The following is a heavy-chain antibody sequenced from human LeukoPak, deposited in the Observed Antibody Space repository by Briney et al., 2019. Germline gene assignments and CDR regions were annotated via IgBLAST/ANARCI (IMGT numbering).Heavy chain of an antibody. CDR3: ASFGTTVTTSVGY. V-gene: IGHV4-4*02. J-gene: IGHJ4*02. D-gene: IGHD4-11*01. CDR1: GDSISNSNW. Sequence: ASEALSLTCAVSGDSISNSNWWSWVRQPPGKGLEWIGEVYHSGSTNYNPSLKSRVTISVDKSKNQFSLRLSSVTAADTAVYYCASFGTTVTTSVGYWGQGTLVTVSS. CDR2: VYHSGST.